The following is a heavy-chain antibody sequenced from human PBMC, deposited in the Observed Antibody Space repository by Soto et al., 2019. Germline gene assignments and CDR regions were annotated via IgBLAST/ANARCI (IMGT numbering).Heavy chain of an antibody. J-gene: IGHJ5*02. Sequence: EVQLVESGGGLVQPGGSLRLSCAASGFTFSSYEMNWVRQAPGKGLEWVSYISSSGSTIYYADSVKGRFTISRDNAKNSLYLQMNSLRAEDTAVYYCEREEYYYDSSWFAPWGQGTLVTVYS. CDR3: EREEYYYDSSWFAP. D-gene: IGHD3-22*01. CDR2: ISSSGSTI. V-gene: IGHV3-48*03. CDR1: GFTFSSYE.